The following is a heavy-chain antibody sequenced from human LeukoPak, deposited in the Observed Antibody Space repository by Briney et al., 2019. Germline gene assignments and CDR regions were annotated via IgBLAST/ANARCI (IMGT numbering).Heavy chain of an antibody. V-gene: IGHV4-4*02. Sequence: SETLSLTCAVSGGSISSGNWWSWVRQPPGKGLEWIGEIYHSGSTNYNPSLKSRVTISVDKSKNQFSLKLSSVTAADTAVYYCARDQKSIGDDAFDIWGQGTMVTVSS. CDR2: IYHSGST. CDR3: ARDQKSIGDDAFDI. CDR1: GGSISSGNW. J-gene: IGHJ3*02. D-gene: IGHD2/OR15-2a*01.